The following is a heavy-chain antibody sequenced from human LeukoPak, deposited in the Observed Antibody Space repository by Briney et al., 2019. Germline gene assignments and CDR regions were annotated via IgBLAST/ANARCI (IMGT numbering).Heavy chain of an antibody. CDR3: ARGNRGSYDY. J-gene: IGHJ4*02. V-gene: IGHV3-74*01. CDR2: MNGDGTTT. D-gene: IGHD3-16*01. Sequence: GGSLRLSCAASGFTFSTYWLCWVRQAPGKGLVWVSLMNGDGTTTSYADSVKGRFTISRDNAKNTLYLEMNSLRAEDTAVYYCARGNRGSYDYWGQGTLVTVSS. CDR1: GFTFSTYW.